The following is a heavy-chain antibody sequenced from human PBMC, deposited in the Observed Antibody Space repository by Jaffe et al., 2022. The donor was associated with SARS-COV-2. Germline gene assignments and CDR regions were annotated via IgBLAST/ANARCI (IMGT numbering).Heavy chain of an antibody. CDR2: ISAYNGNT. CDR3: ARDRDPSYGPPLVDY. Sequence: QVQLVQSGAEVKKPGASVKVSCKASGYTFTTYGISWVRQAPGQGLEWMGWISAYNGNTNYAQKFQGRVTMTTDTSTTTAYMDLRSLRSDDTAVYYCARDRDPSYGPPLVDYWGQGTLVTVSS. CDR1: GYTFTTYG. J-gene: IGHJ4*02. D-gene: IGHD3-16*01. V-gene: IGHV1-18*01.